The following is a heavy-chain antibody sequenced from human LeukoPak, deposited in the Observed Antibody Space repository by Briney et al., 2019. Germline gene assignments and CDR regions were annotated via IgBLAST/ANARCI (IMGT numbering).Heavy chain of an antibody. CDR2: ISYDGSNK. V-gene: IGHV3-30*18. Sequence: GGSLRLSCAASGFTFSSYGMHWVRQAPGKGLEWVAVISYDGSNKYYADSVKGRFTISRDNSKNTLYLQMNSLRAEDTAVYYCAKDRLVVVMIFDYWGQGTLVTVSS. CDR1: GFTFSSYG. D-gene: IGHD2-21*01. J-gene: IGHJ4*02. CDR3: AKDRLVVVMIFDY.